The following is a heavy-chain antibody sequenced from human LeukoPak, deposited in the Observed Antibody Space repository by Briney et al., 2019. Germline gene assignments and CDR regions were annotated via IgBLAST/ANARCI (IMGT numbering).Heavy chain of an antibody. CDR3: ARHYSSSWYHAVWFDP. Sequence: SETLSVTCIVSGGSISSSNYYWGWIRQPPGKELEWIGSIYYSGTTYYNPSLKSRVTISVDTSRNQFSLKLSSVTVADTAVYYCARHYSSSWYHAVWFDPWGQGTLVTVSS. J-gene: IGHJ5*02. CDR2: IYYSGTT. V-gene: IGHV4-39*01. CDR1: GGSISSSNYY. D-gene: IGHD6-13*01.